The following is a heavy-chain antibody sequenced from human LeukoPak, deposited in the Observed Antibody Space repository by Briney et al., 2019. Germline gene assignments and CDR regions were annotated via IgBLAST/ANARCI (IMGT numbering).Heavy chain of an antibody. CDR2: ISANSGNT. J-gene: IGHJ4*02. Sequence: ASVKLSCKPSCYSFTRNGISWVRQAPGQGLEWMAWISANSGNTNYAQNFQDRVTLTTDTSTSTAYMELRSLRSDDTAVYYCARDVNYAFDYWGQGTLVTVSS. D-gene: IGHD3-16*01. CDR1: CYSFTRNG. V-gene: IGHV1-18*01. CDR3: ARDVNYAFDY.